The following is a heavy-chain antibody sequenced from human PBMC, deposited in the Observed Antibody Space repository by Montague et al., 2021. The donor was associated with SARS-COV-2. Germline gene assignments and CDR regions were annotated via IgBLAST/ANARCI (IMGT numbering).Heavy chain of an antibody. CDR1: GGSISGYY. Sequence: SETLSLTCTVSGGSISGYYGSWIRQSPGKGLEWIGYIYYSGCTTYNPSLKNRVSISVDSAKRQFSLKLSAVTAADSAVYYCARHLPYSGSYNWFDPWGQGTLVTVSS. CDR3: ARHLPYSGSYNWFDP. D-gene: IGHD1-26*01. V-gene: IGHV4-59*08. CDR2: IYYSGCT. J-gene: IGHJ5*02.